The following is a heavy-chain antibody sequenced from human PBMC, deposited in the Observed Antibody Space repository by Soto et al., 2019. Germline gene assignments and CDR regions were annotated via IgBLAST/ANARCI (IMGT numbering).Heavy chain of an antibody. CDR1: GYTFTAYY. D-gene: IGHD5-12*01. CDR2: INPNSGVA. CDR3: ARQGSGSEYPQYFYYGMDV. J-gene: IGHJ6*02. Sequence: QVQLVQSGAEVEKPGASVKVSCKTSGYTFTAYYIHWVRQAPGQGLEWMGWINPNSGVANYAQNFQGRVTMTRYTSISTVYMELSKMRSEDTTVYYCARQGSGSEYPQYFYYGMDVWGQGTTVAASS. V-gene: IGHV1-2*02.